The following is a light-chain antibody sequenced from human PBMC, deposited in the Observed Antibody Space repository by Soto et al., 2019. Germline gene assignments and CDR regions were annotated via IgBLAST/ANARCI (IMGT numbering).Light chain of an antibody. CDR1: SSDVGGYNY. CDR2: EVS. V-gene: IGLV2-14*01. CDR3: SSYTSSSTYVV. J-gene: IGLJ2*01. Sequence: QSALTHPASVSGSPGQSFTISCTGTSSDVGGYNYVSWYQQHPGKAPKLMIYEVSNRPSGVSYRFSGSKSGNTASLTISGLQAEDESDYYCSSYTSSSTYVVLGGGTQRTVL.